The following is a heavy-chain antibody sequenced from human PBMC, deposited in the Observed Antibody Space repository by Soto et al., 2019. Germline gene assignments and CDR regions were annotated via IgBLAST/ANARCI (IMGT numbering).Heavy chain of an antibody. Sequence: SETLSLTGTVSGASINSAAYYWSWIRQRPGEVLEWIGFISYSGYTFQNPSLKSRLLLSVATSKNQFSLELSFVTAADTAVYYCARGPTPSWSSYRFSYFDSWGPGSLVTVSS. CDR1: GASINSAAYY. CDR2: ISYSGYT. D-gene: IGHD3-16*02. CDR3: ARGPTPSWSSYRFSYFDS. J-gene: IGHJ4*01. V-gene: IGHV4-31*03.